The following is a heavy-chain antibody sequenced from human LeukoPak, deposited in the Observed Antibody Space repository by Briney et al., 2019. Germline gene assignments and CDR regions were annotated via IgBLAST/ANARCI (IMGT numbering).Heavy chain of an antibody. J-gene: IGHJ4*02. CDR2: INPSGGST. CDR1: GYTFTSYY. V-gene: IGHV1-46*01. D-gene: IGHD5-12*01. Sequence: ASVKVSCKASGYTFTSYYMHWVRQAPGQGLEWMGMINPSGGSTTYAQKFQSRVTLTRDTSTSTVYMELSSLRSEDTAVYHCARGPPYGGYVNYWGQGTLVTVSS. CDR3: ARGPPYGGYVNY.